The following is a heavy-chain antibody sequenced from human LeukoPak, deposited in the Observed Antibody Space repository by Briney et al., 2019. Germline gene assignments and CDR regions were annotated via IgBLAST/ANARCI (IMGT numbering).Heavy chain of an antibody. CDR1: GFTFSS. CDR3: ARDEGSSWYIDY. Sequence: GGSLRLSCAASGFTFSSMNWVRQAPGKGLEWVSYISTSIISYADSVRGRFTISRDNAKNSLYLQMNSLRAEDTAVYYCARDEGSSWYIDYWGQGTLVTVSS. V-gene: IGHV3-48*04. CDR2: ISTSII. D-gene: IGHD6-13*01. J-gene: IGHJ4*02.